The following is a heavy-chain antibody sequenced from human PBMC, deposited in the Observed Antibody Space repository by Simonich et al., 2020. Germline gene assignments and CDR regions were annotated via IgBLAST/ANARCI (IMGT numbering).Heavy chain of an antibody. J-gene: IGHJ1*01. CDR1: GYTFTGYY. D-gene: IGHD6-13*01. V-gene: IGHV1-2*02. CDR3: ARSHIAAAGTGYFQH. Sequence: QVQLVQSGAEVKKPGASVKVSCKASGYTFTGYYMHWVRKAPGQGLEWMGWINPNSGGTNYAQKFQCRVTMTRDTSISTAYMELSRLRSDDTAVYYCARSHIAAAGTGYFQHWGQGTLVTVSS. CDR2: INPNSGGT.